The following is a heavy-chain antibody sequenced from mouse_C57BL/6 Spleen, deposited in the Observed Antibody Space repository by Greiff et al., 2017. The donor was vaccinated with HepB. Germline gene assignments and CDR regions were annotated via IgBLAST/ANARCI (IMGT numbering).Heavy chain of an antibody. V-gene: IGHV14-1*01. CDR1: GYTFTSYW. CDR3: TTWSKGRVYAMDY. D-gene: IGHD1-3*01. J-gene: IGHJ4*01. CDR2: IDPEDGDT. Sequence: EVQLQQPGTELVKPGASVKLSCKASGYTFTSYWMHWVKQRPGQGLEWIGRIDPEDGDTEYAPKFQGKATMTADTSSNTAYLQLSSLTSEDTAVYYCTTWSKGRVYAMDYWGQGTSVTVSS.